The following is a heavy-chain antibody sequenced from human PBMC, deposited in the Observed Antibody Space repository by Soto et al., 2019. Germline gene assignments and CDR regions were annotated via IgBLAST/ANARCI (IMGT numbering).Heavy chain of an antibody. J-gene: IGHJ4*02. Sequence: GGSLRLSCAASGFTFSSYGMHWVRQAPGKGLEWVAVISYDGSNKYYADSVKGRFTISRDNFKNTLYLQMNSLRAEDTAVYYCAKDPAKRYYDSSGYYYVWGQGTLVTVSS. CDR1: GFTFSSYG. V-gene: IGHV3-30*18. CDR3: AKDPAKRYYDSSGYYYV. CDR2: ISYDGSNK. D-gene: IGHD3-22*01.